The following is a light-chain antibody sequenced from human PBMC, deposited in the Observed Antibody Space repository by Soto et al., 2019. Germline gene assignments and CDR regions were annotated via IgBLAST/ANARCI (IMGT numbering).Light chain of an antibody. CDR3: QQYDIYSRT. CDR2: DAS. CDR1: QSISSW. Sequence: DIQMTQSPSTLSASVGDRVTNTCRASQSISSWLAWYQQKPGKAPKLLIYDASTLQSGVPSRFSGSGSGTEFTLTISSLQPDDFATYYCQQYDIYSRTFGQGTKVDIK. J-gene: IGKJ1*01. V-gene: IGKV1-5*01.